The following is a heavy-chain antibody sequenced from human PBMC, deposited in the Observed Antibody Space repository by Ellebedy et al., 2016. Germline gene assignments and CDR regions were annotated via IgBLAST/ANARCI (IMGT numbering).Heavy chain of an antibody. CDR3: ARGRGYSYFDP. V-gene: IGHV1-18*01. J-gene: IGHJ5*02. CDR2: ISAYNGYT. Sequence: ASVKVSXKASGYTFTSYGITWVRQAPGQGLEWMGWISAYNGYTNYAQKFQGRVTMTTDTSTSTAYMELSRLRSDDTAVYYCARGRGYSYFDPWGQGTLVTVSS. D-gene: IGHD5-18*01. CDR1: GYTFTSYG.